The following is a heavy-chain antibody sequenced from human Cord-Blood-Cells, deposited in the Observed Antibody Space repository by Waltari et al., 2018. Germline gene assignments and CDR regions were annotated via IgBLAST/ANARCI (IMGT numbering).Heavy chain of an antibody. CDR2: IIPILGIA. CDR1: GGTFSSYA. CDR3: ARGGLTGDAFDI. Sequence: QVQLVQSGAEVKKPGSSVKVSCKASGGTFSSYAISWVRQAPGQGLEWMGRIIPILGIANYAQQFQGSVTITADKSTSTAYMELSSLRSEDTAVYYCARGGLTGDAFDIWGQGTMVTVSS. D-gene: IGHD7-27*01. J-gene: IGHJ3*02. V-gene: IGHV1-69*09.